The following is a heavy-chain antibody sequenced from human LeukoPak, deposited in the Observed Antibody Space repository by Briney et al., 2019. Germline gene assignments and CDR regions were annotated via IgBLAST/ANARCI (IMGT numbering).Heavy chain of an antibody. V-gene: IGHV3-11*06. CDR3: ARGYSNSGYVFDI. J-gene: IGHJ3*02. Sequence: GGSLRLSCAASGFTFSDYYMSWIRQAPGKGLEWVSSISSSSSYIYYADSVKGRFTISRDNAKNSLYLHMNSLRADDTAMYYCARGYSNSGYVFDIWGQGTMVTVSS. CDR2: ISSSSSYI. D-gene: IGHD4-11*01. CDR1: GFTFSDYY.